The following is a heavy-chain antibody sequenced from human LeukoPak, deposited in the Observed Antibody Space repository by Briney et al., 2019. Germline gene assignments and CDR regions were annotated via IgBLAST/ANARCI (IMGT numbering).Heavy chain of an antibody. V-gene: IGHV4-30-4*01. CDR3: AREYSWDYFDY. CDR2: IYYSGST. D-gene: IGHD5-12*01. J-gene: IGHJ4*02. CDR1: GGSISSGDYY. Sequence: PSETLSLTCTVSGGSISSGDYYWSWIRQPPGKGLERIGYIYYSGSTYYNPSLKSRVTISVDTSKNQFSLKLSSVTAADTAVYYCAREYSWDYFDYWGQGTLVTVSS.